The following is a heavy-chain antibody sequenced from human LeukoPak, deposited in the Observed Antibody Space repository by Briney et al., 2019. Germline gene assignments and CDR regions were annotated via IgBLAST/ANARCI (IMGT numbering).Heavy chain of an antibody. V-gene: IGHV3-23*01. CDR1: GFTFSSYA. CDR2: IGGDGGDT. J-gene: IGHJ4*02. CDR3: AKSGSRDRDYFEY. D-gene: IGHD2-15*01. Sequence: PGGSLRLSCAASGFTFSSYAMNWVRQAPGKGLEWVSTIGGDGGDTHYADSVKGRFTISRANSKNTLYLQMNSLRAEDTAVYYCAKSGSRDRDYFEYWGQGTLVTASS.